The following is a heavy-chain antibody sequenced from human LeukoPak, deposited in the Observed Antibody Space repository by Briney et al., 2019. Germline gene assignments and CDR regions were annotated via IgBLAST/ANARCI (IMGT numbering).Heavy chain of an antibody. J-gene: IGHJ4*02. CDR3: ATPYSYGCNFDY. CDR2: IYYSGST. CDR1: GASISSYY. Sequence: SETLSLTCTVSGASISSYYWSWIRQAPGKGLEWIAYIYYSGSTSYNPSLKSRVIISIDTSRNHFSLKLTSVTAADTAVYYCATPYSYGCNFDYWGQGTLVTVSS. D-gene: IGHD5-18*01. V-gene: IGHV4-59*08.